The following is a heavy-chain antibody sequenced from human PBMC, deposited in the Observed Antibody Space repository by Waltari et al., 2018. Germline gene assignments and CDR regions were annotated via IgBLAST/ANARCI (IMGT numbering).Heavy chain of an antibody. CDR3: ARYYGNGEGWLDP. CDR1: GGSISSGSYY. CDR2: ISYSGTT. V-gene: IGHV4-39*07. D-gene: IGHD3-3*01. Sequence: QLQLQESGPGLVKPSETLSLTCTVSGGSISSGSYYWGWISPPPGKGLESIGYISYSGTTYYNLSLKSRVTMSVDTSRDQYSLSLRSVAAADTAVYYCARYYGNGEGWLDPWGQGTLVTVSS. J-gene: IGHJ5*02.